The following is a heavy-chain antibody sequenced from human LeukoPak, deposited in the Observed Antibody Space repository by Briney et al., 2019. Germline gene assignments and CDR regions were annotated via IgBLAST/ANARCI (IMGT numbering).Heavy chain of an antibody. CDR2: ITTDGSKT. Sequence: GGSLRLSCAASGFTVSSNYMSWVRQVPGKGLLWVALITTDGSKTTYADSVRGRFTISRDNAKNTLYLQMNSLRAEDTAVYYCTRDRHYTMDAWGQGTTVTVSS. J-gene: IGHJ6*02. CDR1: GFTVSSNY. CDR3: TRDRHYTMDA. V-gene: IGHV3-74*03.